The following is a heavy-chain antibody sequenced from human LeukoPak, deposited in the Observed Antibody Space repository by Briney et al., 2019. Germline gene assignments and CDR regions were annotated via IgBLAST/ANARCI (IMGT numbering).Heavy chain of an antibody. Sequence: GRSLRLSCAASGFTFSSYGMHWVRQAPGKGLEWVAVIWYDGGNKYYADSVKGRLTISRDNSKNTLYLQMNSLRAEDTAVYYCAREKEQLVAFDYWGQGTLVTVSS. CDR1: GFTFSSYG. CDR2: IWYDGGNK. CDR3: AREKEQLVAFDY. J-gene: IGHJ4*02. D-gene: IGHD6-6*01. V-gene: IGHV3-33*01.